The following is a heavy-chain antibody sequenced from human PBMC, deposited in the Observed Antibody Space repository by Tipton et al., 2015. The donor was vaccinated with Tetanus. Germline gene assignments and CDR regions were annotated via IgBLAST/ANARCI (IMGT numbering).Heavy chain of an antibody. CDR1: DGSFNAYY. V-gene: IGHV4-34*01. CDR2: VNQSGST. J-gene: IGHJ4*02. CDR3: ARGRTMSGVVAPFDL. Sequence: GLVKPSETLSLTCGVSDGSFNAYYWSWIRQTPGKGLEWIGEVNQSGSTKYNPSFISRAAISVDTSKSQFSLRVRSVTAADTAVYYCARGRTMSGVVAPFDLWGQGTQVTVSS. D-gene: IGHD3-3*01.